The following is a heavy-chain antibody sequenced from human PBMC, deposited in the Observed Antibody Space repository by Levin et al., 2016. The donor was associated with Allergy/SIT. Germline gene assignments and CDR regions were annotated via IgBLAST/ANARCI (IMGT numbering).Heavy chain of an antibody. Sequence: SVKVSCKASGGTFSSYTISWVRQAPGQGLEWMGRIIPILGIANYAQKFQGRVTITADKSTSTAYMELSSLRSEDTAVYYCARFVTGTNWVGDTSWNYYYYGMDVWGQGTTVTVSS. D-gene: IGHD1-7*01. CDR1: GGTFSSYT. CDR2: IIPILGIA. V-gene: IGHV1-69*02. CDR3: ARFVTGTNWVGDTSWNYYYYGMDV. J-gene: IGHJ6*02.